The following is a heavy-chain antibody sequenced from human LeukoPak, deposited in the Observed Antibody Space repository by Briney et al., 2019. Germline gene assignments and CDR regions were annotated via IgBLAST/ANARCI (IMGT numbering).Heavy chain of an antibody. CDR1: GGSISSSSYY. J-gene: IGHJ4*02. V-gene: IGHV4-39*07. Sequence: PSETLSLTCTVSGGSISSSSYYWGWIRQPPGKGLEWIGSIYYSGSTYYNPSLKSRVTISVDTSKNQFSLKLSSVTAADTAVYYCARGTYYDFWSGYMNTYYFDYWGQGTLVTASS. D-gene: IGHD3-3*01. CDR3: ARGTYYDFWSGYMNTYYFDY. CDR2: IYYSGST.